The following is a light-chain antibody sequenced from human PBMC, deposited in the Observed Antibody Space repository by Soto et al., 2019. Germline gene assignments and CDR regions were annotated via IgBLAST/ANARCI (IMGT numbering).Light chain of an antibody. V-gene: IGLV2-14*01. CDR2: AVT. CDR1: SGDIGSYNR. Sequence: QSALTQPASVSGSPGQSITISCTGTSGDIGSYNRVSWYQQHPGKAPKLIIYAVTYRPSGVSNRFAGSKSGNTASLTISGLQAEDEAEYYCCSYTNINTRACVFGTGTKLTVL. J-gene: IGLJ1*01. CDR3: CSYTNINTRACV.